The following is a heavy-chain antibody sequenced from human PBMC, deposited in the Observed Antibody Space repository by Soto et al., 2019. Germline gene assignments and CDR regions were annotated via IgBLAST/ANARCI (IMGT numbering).Heavy chain of an antibody. CDR2: ITPSGGST. CDR1: GYTFTSYY. D-gene: IGHD6-19*01. J-gene: IGHJ5*02. CDR3: ARGAAVAGGNNWFDP. Sequence: ASIKVSCQASGYTFTSYYIHGERHAPGQWLECRGIITPSGGSTTYAQKFQGRVTMTRDTSTSTVYMELSSLRSEDTAVYNCARGAAVAGGNNWFDPWGQGTLVTVSS. V-gene: IGHV1-46*01.